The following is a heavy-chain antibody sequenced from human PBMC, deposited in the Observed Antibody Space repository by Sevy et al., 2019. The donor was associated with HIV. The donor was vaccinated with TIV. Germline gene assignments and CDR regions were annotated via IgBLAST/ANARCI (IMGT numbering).Heavy chain of an antibody. CDR1: GGTFSSYA. CDR2: IIPIFGTA. CDR3: ARVLGYCSGGSCYEDAFDI. J-gene: IGHJ3*02. Sequence: ASVKVSCKASGGTFSSYAISWVRQAPGQGLEWMGGIIPIFGTANYAQKFQGRVTITADESTSTAYMGLSSLRSEDTAVYYCARVLGYCSGGSCYEDAFDIWGQGTMVTVSS. D-gene: IGHD2-15*01. V-gene: IGHV1-69*13.